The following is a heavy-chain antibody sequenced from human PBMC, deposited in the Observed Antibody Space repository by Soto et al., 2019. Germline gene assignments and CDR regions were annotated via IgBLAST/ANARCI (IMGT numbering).Heavy chain of an antibody. CDR3: ARDLGRALVGFYYGLDV. V-gene: IGHV3-23*01. CDR1: GLAFSNYA. D-gene: IGHD5-18*01. CDR2: ITASGYSA. Sequence: EAQLSESGGGLVQPGGSLRLSCAASGLAFSNYAMTWVRQAPGKGLEWVSIITASGYSAYYGGAVKGRFTTSRDNSRSTLYLQMNGLRVEDTAVYYCARDLGRALVGFYYGLDVWGQGTTVTVSS. J-gene: IGHJ6*02.